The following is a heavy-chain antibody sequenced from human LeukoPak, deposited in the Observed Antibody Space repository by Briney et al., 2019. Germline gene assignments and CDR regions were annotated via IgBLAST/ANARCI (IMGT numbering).Heavy chain of an antibody. J-gene: IGHJ6*02. Sequence: SETLSLTCAVYGGSFSGYYWSWIRQPPGKGPEWIGEINHSGSTNYNPSLKSRVTISVDTSKNQFSLKLISVTAADTAVYYCASLVVPAASAYYYGMDVWAKGPRSPSP. CDR2: INHSGST. V-gene: IGHV4-34*01. CDR3: ASLVVPAASAYYYGMDV. CDR1: GGSFSGYY. D-gene: IGHD2-2*01.